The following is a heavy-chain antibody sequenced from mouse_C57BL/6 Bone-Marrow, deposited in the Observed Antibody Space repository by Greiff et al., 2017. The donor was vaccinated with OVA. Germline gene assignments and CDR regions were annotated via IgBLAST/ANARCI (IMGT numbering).Heavy chain of an antibody. CDR2: INPSTGGT. D-gene: IGHD2-2*01. CDR3: ARSNYAYDNWYFDV. Sequence: VQLQQSGPELVKPGASVKISCKASGYSFTGYYMNWVKQSPEKSLEWIGEINPSTGGTTYNQKFTAKATLTVDKSSSTAYMQLKSLTSEDSAVYYCARSNYAYDNWYFDVWGTGTTVTVSS. V-gene: IGHV1-42*01. J-gene: IGHJ1*03. CDR1: GYSFTGYY.